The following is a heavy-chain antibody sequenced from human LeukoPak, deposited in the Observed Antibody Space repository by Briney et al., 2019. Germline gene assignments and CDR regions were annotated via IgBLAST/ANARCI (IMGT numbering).Heavy chain of an antibody. J-gene: IGHJ4*02. V-gene: IGHV4-39*01. D-gene: IGHD6-19*01. CDR3: AKHPLGSGLDY. CDR1: GGSISSGSYY. CDR2: IYYSGST. Sequence: KSSETQSLTCTVSGGSISSGSYYWGGIRQPPGKGLEWIGSIYYSGSTYYNPTPKSPLTISVVTSKSQFSLKMSSVNAAETAVYYCAKHPLGSGLDYWGQGTLVTVSS.